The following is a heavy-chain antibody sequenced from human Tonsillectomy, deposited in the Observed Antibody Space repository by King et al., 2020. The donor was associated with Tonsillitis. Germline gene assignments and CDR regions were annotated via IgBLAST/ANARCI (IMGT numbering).Heavy chain of an antibody. CDR1: GGSVNSGTSY. CDR2: MYYSGSP. D-gene: IGHD6-19*01. J-gene: IGHJ4*02. Sequence: VQLQESGPGLVEPSQTLSLNCTVSGGSVNSGTSYWSWIRQHPGKGLEWIGYMYYSGSPHYNPSLKSRPHISVDTSKNQFYLTLASMTAADTAVYYCARQSSSGWLFFWGQGILVTVSS. CDR3: ARQSSSGWLFF. V-gene: IGHV4-31*03.